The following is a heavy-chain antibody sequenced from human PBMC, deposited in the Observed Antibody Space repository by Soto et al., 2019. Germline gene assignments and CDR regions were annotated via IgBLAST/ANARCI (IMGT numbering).Heavy chain of an antibody. CDR2: INHSGST. CDR3: ARVLPRTSCYVSRTVICYSSGWSNWFDP. Sequence: PSETLSLTCAVYGGSLSGYYWSWIRQPPGKGLEWIGEINHSGSTNYNPSLKSRVTISVDTSKNQFSLKLSSVTAADTAVYYCARVLPRTSCYVSRTVICYSSGWSNWFDPWGQGTLVTVSS. J-gene: IGHJ5*02. CDR1: GGSLSGYY. D-gene: IGHD6-19*01. V-gene: IGHV4-34*01.